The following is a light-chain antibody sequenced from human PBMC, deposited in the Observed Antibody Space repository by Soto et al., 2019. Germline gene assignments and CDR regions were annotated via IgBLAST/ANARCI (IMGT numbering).Light chain of an antibody. CDR2: KAS. V-gene: IGKV1-5*03. CDR1: QSISSW. J-gene: IGKJ1*01. CDR3: QEYNDNWM. Sequence: DIQMTQSPSTLSASVGDRVTITCRASQSISSWLAWYQQKPGKAPKLLIYKASTLQNGAPSRFSGSVSGTEFTLAISSLQPDDSATYYCQEYNDNWMFALGTKVDI.